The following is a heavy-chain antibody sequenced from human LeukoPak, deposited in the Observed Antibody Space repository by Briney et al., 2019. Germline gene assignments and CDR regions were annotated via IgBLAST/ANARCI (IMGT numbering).Heavy chain of an antibody. V-gene: IGHV1-2*02. J-gene: IGHJ4*02. CDR2: INPNSGGT. CDR1: GYTFTGYY. D-gene: IGHD3-10*01. Sequence: ASVKVSCKASGYTFTGYYMHWVRQAPGQGLEWMGWINPNSGGTNYAQKFQGRVTMTRDTSINTAYMELSRLRSDDTAVYYCARSPTVRGVHFDYWGQGTLVTVSS. CDR3: ARSPTVRGVHFDY.